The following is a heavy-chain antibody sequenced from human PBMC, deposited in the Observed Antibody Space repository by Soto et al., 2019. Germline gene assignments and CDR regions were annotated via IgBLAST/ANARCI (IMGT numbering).Heavy chain of an antibody. CDR3: ARDFYPLAYYFDP. CDR2: VSGSNGKT. J-gene: IGHJ4*02. CDR1: GYTFINHG. V-gene: IGHV1-18*04. Sequence: ASVKVSCKASGYTFINHGIGWVRQAPGQGLEWMGWVSGSNGKTKYAQKFQGRVTMTRETSTSTAHMELRNLTSDDTAVYFCARDFYPLAYYFDPWGQGTLVTVYS.